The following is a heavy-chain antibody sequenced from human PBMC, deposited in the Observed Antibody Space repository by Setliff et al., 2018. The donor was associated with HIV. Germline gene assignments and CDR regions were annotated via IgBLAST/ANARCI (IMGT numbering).Heavy chain of an antibody. V-gene: IGHV3-48*04. CDR1: GFTFSSYS. CDR2: ISSSGVI. D-gene: IGHD6-13*01. CDR3: AKRLAGSNTWYHFDT. Sequence: GGSLRLSCAASGFTFSSYSMNWVRQAPGKGLEWVSHISSSGVIHYADSVKGRFTISRDNAKNSLYLQMNSLSAEDTAIYYCAKRLAGSNTWYHFDTWGQGTLVTVSS. J-gene: IGHJ4*02.